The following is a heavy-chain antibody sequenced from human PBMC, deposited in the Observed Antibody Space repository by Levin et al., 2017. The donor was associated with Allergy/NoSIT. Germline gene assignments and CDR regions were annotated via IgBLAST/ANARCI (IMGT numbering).Heavy chain of an antibody. Sequence: SQTLSLTCAVYGGSFSGYYWSWIRQPPGKGLEWIGEINHSGSTNYNPSLKSRVTISVDTSKNQFSLKLSSVTAADTAVYYCARGPLPKTLYYYGSGRNQFYGMDVWGQGTTVTVSS. V-gene: IGHV4-34*01. CDR1: GGSFSGYY. CDR3: ARGPLPKTLYYYGSGRNQFYGMDV. J-gene: IGHJ6*02. D-gene: IGHD3-10*01. CDR2: INHSGST.